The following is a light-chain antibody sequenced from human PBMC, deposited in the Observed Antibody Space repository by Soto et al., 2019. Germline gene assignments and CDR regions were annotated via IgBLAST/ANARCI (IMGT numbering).Light chain of an antibody. V-gene: IGLV2-11*01. CDR3: YSYAGSPRYV. CDR2: DVS. J-gene: IGLJ1*01. Sequence: QSALTQPRSVSGSPGQSVTISCTGTSSDVGGYNYVSWYQQHPGKAPKVMIYDVSERPSGVPDRFSGSKSGNTASLTISGLQAEDEADYYCYSYAGSPRYVLGTGTQLTVL. CDR1: SSDVGGYNY.